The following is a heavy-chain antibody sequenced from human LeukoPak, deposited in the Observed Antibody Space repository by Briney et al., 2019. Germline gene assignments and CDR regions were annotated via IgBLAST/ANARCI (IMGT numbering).Heavy chain of an antibody. CDR2: IIPILGIA. Sequence: GSSVKVSCKASGGTFSSYAISWVRQAPGQGLEWMGRIIPILGIANYAQKFQGRVTITADKSTSTAYMELSSLRSEDTAVYYCARANPTSEYYYDSSGYNYDDYWGQGTLVTVSS. CDR3: ARANPTSEYYYDSSGYNYDDY. J-gene: IGHJ4*02. D-gene: IGHD3-22*01. V-gene: IGHV1-69*04. CDR1: GGTFSSYA.